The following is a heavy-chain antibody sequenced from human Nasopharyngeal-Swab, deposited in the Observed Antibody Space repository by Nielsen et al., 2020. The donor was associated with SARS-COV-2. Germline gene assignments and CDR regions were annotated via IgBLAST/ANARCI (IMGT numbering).Heavy chain of an antibody. CDR1: GGSISSSSYY. J-gene: IGHJ4*02. CDR2: IYYSGST. D-gene: IGHD6-19*01. Sequence: SETLSLTCTVSGGSISSSSYYWGWIRQPPGKGLEWIGSIYYSGSTYYNPSLKSRVTISVDTSKNQFSLKLTSVTAADTAVYYCAKDGRVWAVAGEVDYWGQGTLVTVSS. CDR3: AKDGRVWAVAGEVDY. V-gene: IGHV4-39*02.